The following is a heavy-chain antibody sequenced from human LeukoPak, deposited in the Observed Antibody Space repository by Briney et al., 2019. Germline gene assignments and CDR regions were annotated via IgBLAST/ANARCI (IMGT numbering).Heavy chain of an antibody. Sequence: SETLSLTCTVSGGSISSGGYYWSWIRQHPGKGLEWIGYIYYSGSTYYNPSLKSRVTISVDTSKNQFSLKLSSVTAADMAVYYCARGVGEYCSGGSCYPFDYWGQGTLVTVSS. CDR1: GGSISSGGYY. CDR3: ARGVGEYCSGGSCYPFDY. V-gene: IGHV4-31*03. CDR2: IYYSGST. J-gene: IGHJ4*02. D-gene: IGHD2-15*01.